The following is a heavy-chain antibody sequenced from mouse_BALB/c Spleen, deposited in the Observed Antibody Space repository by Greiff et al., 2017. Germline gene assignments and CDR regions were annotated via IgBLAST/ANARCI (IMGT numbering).Heavy chain of an antibody. CDR2: ISYDGSN. Sequence: EVQLQESGPGLVKPSQSLSLTCSVTGYSITSGYYWNWIRQFPGNKLEWMGYISYDGSNNYNPSLKNRISITRDTSKNQFFLKLNSVTTEDTATYYCARGGGAAMDYWGQGTSVTVSS. CDR1: GYSITSGYY. J-gene: IGHJ4*01. V-gene: IGHV3-6*02. CDR3: ARGGGAAMDY. D-gene: IGHD1-1*02.